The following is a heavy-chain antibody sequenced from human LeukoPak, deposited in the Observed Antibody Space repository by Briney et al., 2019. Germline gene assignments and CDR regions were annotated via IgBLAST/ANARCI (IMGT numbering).Heavy chain of an antibody. D-gene: IGHD2-15*01. CDR1: GFTFSSYS. CDR2: ISSSSSTI. V-gene: IGHV3-48*01. CDR3: ARGGSWYFDH. J-gene: IGHJ4*02. Sequence: PGGSLRLSCAASGFTFSSYSMNWVRQAPGKGLEWVSYISSSSSTIYYADSVKGRFTISRDNAKNSLYLQMNSLRAEDTAVYYCARGGSWYFDHWGQGTLVTVSS.